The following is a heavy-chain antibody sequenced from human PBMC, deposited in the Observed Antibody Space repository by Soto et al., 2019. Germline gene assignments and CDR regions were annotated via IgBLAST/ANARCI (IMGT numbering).Heavy chain of an antibody. D-gene: IGHD6-13*01. V-gene: IGHV1-46*01. CDR1: GYTFTSYY. CDR2: INPSGGST. CDR3: ARDRGVAEAGTFWPRVYYYHGMDV. J-gene: IGHJ6*02. Sequence: GASVKVSCKASGYTFTSYYMHWVRQAPGQGLEWMGIINPSGGSTSYAQKFQGRVTMTRDTSTSTGYMELSSVRSEDTAVYYCARDRGVAEAGTFWPRVYYYHGMDVWGLGTTVTVSS.